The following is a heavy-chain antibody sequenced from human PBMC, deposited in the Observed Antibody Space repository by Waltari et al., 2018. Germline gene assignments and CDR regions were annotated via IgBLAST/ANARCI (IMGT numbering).Heavy chain of an antibody. J-gene: IGHJ6*02. V-gene: IGHV4-39*01. CDR3: ARHFPDYQTYYYGMDV. CDR2: IFDSGST. CDR1: GGSTGPGPVY. Sequence: QLQLQESGPGLVKPSETLSLTCSVSGGSTGPGPVYWGWIRQPPGKGLEWIGTIFDSGSTFYNPSLDSRATISIDTSKNQFSLKLNSVTAADAAVYYCARHFPDYQTYYYGMDVWGQGTTVTVSS. D-gene: IGHD4-17*01.